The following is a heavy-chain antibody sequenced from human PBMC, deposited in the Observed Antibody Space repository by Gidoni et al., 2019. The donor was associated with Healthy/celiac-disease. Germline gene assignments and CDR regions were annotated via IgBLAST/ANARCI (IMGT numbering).Heavy chain of an antibody. CDR3: TTALRYFDWLLSNNWFDP. V-gene: IGHV3-15*01. J-gene: IGHJ5*02. D-gene: IGHD3-9*01. CDR2: IKSKTDGGTT. Sequence: EVQLVESGGGLVKPGGSLRLSCAASGFTFSNAWMSWVRQAPGKGLEWVGRIKSKTDGGTTDYAAPVKGRFTISRDDSKNTLYLQMNSLKTEDTAVYYCTTALRYFDWLLSNNWFDPWGQGTLVTVSS. CDR1: GFTFSNAW.